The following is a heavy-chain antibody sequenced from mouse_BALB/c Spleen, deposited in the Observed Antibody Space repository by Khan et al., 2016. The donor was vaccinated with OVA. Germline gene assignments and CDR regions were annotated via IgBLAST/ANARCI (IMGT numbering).Heavy chain of an antibody. D-gene: IGHD2-13*01. J-gene: IGHJ3*01. CDR3: ARGYDGDPFAY. CDR1: GFTFSDYY. CDR2: ISDGGSYT. Sequence: EVELVESGGGLVKPGGSLKLSCAASGFTFSDYYMYWVRQTPEKRLEWVATISDGGSYTYYPDSVKGRFTISRDDVKNILYLQMSSLKSEDTSMYYCARGYDGDPFAYWGQGTLVTVSA. V-gene: IGHV5-4*02.